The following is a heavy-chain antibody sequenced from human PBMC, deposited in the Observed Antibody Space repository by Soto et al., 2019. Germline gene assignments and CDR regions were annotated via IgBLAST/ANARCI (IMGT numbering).Heavy chain of an antibody. Sequence: QVQLVESGGGVVQPGRSLRLSCAASGFPFTSYGMHWVREGPGKGLEWLAVISYDGSNNFYADSVKGRFTTSRDDSKNTVYLHMTSRRPEHAALDYCVGGQFYFDYRGPGTLVIVSS. J-gene: IGHJ4*02. CDR1: GFPFTSYG. CDR3: VGGQFYFDY. V-gene: IGHV3-30*03. CDR2: ISYDGSNN. D-gene: IGHD3-10*01.